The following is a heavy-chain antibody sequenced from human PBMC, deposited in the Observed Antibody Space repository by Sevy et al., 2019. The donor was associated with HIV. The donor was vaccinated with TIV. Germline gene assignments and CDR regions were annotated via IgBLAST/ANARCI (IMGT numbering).Heavy chain of an antibody. CDR2: IKSKTDGGTT. V-gene: IGHV3-15*01. CDR3: TTGWLPVYYFDY. D-gene: IGHD5-12*01. CDR1: GFTFSNAW. J-gene: IGHJ4*02. Sequence: GGSLRLSCAASGFTFSNAWMSWVRQAPGKGLEWVGRIKSKTDGGTTDYAAPVKGRFTISRDDLKNTLYLQMNSLKTEDTAVYYCTTGWLPVYYFDYWGQGTLVTVSS.